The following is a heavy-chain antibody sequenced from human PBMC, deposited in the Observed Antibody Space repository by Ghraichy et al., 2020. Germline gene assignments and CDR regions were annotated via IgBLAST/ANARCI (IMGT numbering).Heavy chain of an antibody. Sequence: GGSLRLSCAASGFTFSSYWMNWVRQAPGKGLEWVANIKQDGSEKYYVDSVKGRFTISRDNAKNSLYLQMNSLRAEDTAVYYCARDYYDSSGYYYNYFDYWGQGTLVTVSS. V-gene: IGHV3-7*01. CDR2: IKQDGSEK. CDR1: GFTFSSYW. J-gene: IGHJ4*02. CDR3: ARDYYDSSGYYYNYFDY. D-gene: IGHD3-22*01.